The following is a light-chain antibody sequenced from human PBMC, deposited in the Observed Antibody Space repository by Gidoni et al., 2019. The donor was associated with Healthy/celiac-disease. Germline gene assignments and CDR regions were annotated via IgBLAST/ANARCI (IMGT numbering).Light chain of an antibody. V-gene: IGLV2-14*01. CDR2: DVS. J-gene: IGLJ3*02. Sequence: QSALTQPASVSGSPGQSITISCTGTSSYVGGYNYVSWYQQHPGKAPKLMFYDVSNRPSGVSNRLSGSKSGNTASLTISGLQAEDEADYYCSSYTSSSLWVFGGGTKLTVL. CDR1: SSYVGGYNY. CDR3: SSYTSSSLWV.